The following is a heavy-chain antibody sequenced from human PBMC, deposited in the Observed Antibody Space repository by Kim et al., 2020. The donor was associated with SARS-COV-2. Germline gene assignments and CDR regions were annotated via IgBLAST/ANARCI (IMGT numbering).Heavy chain of an antibody. J-gene: IGHJ3*02. Sequence: GRFTISRDNAKNTRYLKMNSLRAEDTAVYYCAGEWAMIVVVLETQNAFDIWGQGTMVTVSS. D-gene: IGHD3-22*01. V-gene: IGHV3-30*01. CDR3: AGEWAMIVVVLETQNAFDI.